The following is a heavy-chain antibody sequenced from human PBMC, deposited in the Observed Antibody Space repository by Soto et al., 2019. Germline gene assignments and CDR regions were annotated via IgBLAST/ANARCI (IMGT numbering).Heavy chain of an antibody. CDR3: ARHNSQWPNWFDP. CDR2: ISAYDGNT. V-gene: IGHV1-18*01. J-gene: IGHJ5*02. D-gene: IGHD1-1*01. Sequence: QVQLVQSGAEVKKPGASVKVSCKASGYTFTRYGISWVRQAPGQGLEWMGWISAYDGNTNYAQKLQGRVTMTTDTSTSTAYRDLRSLRSDDTAVYYCARHNSQWPNWFDPWGQGTLVTVSS. CDR1: GYTFTRYG.